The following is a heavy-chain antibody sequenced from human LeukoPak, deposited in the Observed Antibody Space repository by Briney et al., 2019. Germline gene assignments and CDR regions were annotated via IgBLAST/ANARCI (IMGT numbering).Heavy chain of an antibody. CDR1: GGSISSSS. Sequence: PSETLSLTCTVSGGSISSSSYYWGWIRQPPGKGLEWVSSISPSSSYIYYADSVQGRFTISRDNAEKSLYLQMKSLRAEDTGVYYCVRDVITQSIIIRDLWGQGTLVTVSS. J-gene: IGHJ1*01. D-gene: IGHD3-22*01. CDR2: ISPSSSYI. V-gene: IGHV3-21*01. CDR3: VRDVITQSIIIRDL.